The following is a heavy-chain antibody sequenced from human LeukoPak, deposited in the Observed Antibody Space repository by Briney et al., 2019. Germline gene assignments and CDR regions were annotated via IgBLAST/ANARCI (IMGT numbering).Heavy chain of an antibody. CDR3: ARSSLGVTATDY. CDR1: GGSISSGGYY. CDR2: INHSGST. Sequence: SQTLSLTCTVSGGSISSGGYYWSWIRQPPGEGLEWIGEINHSGSTNYNPSLKSRVTISVDTSKNQFSLKLSSVTAADTAVYYCARSSLGVTATDYWGQGTLVTVSS. D-gene: IGHD2-21*02. J-gene: IGHJ4*02. V-gene: IGHV4-30-2*01.